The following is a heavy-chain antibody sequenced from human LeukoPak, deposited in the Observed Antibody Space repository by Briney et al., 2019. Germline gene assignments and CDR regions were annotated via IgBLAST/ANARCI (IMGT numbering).Heavy chain of an antibody. CDR2: ISWNSGSI. V-gene: IGHV3-9*01. CDR3: AKGQWQWLGNWFDP. D-gene: IGHD6-19*01. J-gene: IGHJ5*02. Sequence: GGSLRLSCAASGFTFDDYAMYWVRQAPGKGLEWVSGISWNSGSINYADSVKGRLTISRDNAKNSLYLQMNSLRAEDTALYYCAKGQWQWLGNWFDPWGQGTLVTVSS. CDR1: GFTFDDYA.